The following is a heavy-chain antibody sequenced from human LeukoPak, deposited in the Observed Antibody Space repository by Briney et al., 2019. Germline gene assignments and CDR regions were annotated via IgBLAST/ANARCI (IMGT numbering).Heavy chain of an antibody. CDR2: ISGSGVST. V-gene: IGHV3-23*01. Sequence: GGSQRLSCAASGFTFSSYAMSWVRQAPGNGLEWVSAISGSGVSTYYADSVKGRFTISRDNSKNTLYPQMNSLRAEDTAVYYCAKDRGSSIAAADSLLFDYWGQGTLVTVSS. CDR3: AKDRGSSIAAADSLLFDY. D-gene: IGHD6-13*01. CDR1: GFTFSSYA. J-gene: IGHJ4*02.